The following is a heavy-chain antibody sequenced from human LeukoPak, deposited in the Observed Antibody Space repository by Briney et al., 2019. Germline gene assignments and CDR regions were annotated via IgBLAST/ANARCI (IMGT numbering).Heavy chain of an antibody. V-gene: IGHV4-59*12. CDR1: GGSISSYY. D-gene: IGHD3-10*01. J-gene: IGHJ4*02. CDR3: ARRAPGYYGSGSYHPPDY. CDR2: IYYSGST. Sequence: SETLSLTCTVSGGSISSYYWSWIRQPPGKGLEWIGYIYYSGSTNYNPSLKSRVTISVDTSKNQFSLKLSSVTAADTAVYYCARRAPGYYGSGSYHPPDYWGQGTLVTVSS.